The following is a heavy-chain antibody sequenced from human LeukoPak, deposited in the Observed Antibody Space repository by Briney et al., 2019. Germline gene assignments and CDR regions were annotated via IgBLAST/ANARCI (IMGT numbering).Heavy chain of an antibody. CDR2: ISYDGSNK. CDR1: GFTFSNYG. V-gene: IGHV3-30*18. J-gene: IGHJ4*02. Sequence: QPGRSQRLSCATSGFTFSNYGMHWVRQAPGKGLEWVAVISYDGSNKYYADSVKGRFTISRDNSKNTLYLQMNSLRPEDAAVYYCANLPLWGQGTLVTVSS. CDR3: ANLPL.